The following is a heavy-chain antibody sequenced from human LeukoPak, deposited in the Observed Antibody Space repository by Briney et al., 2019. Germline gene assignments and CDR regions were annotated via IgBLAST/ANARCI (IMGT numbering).Heavy chain of an antibody. Sequence: GGSLRLSCAASGFTFGIYEMTWVRQPPGKGLEWVSYISNSGSTIYYAASVEGRFTISRDNAKNSLYLQLSSLRAEDTAVYYCARSAGSYPFFDYWGRGTLVTVSS. CDR3: ARSAGSYPFFDY. D-gene: IGHD1-26*01. CDR1: GFTFGIYE. J-gene: IGHJ4*02. V-gene: IGHV3-48*03. CDR2: ISNSGSTI.